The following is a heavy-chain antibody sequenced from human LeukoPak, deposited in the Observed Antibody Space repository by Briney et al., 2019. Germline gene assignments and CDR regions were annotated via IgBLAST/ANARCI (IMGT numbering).Heavy chain of an antibody. J-gene: IGHJ4*02. V-gene: IGHV1-2*02. D-gene: IGHD3-22*01. CDR3: ARGELGSPYSPSDNDSSGYYFDY. Sequence: GASVKVSCKASGYTFTGYYMHWVRQAPGQGLEWMGWINPNSGGTNYAQKFQGRVTMTRDTSISTAYMELSRLRSDDPAVYFCARGELGSPYSPSDNDSSGYYFDYWGQGTLVTVSS. CDR1: GYTFTGYY. CDR2: INPNSGGT.